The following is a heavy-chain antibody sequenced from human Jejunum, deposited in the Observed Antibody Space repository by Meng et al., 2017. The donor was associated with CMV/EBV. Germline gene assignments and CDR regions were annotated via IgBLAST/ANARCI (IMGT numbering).Heavy chain of an antibody. CDR1: GGSIRSTSYY. V-gene: IGHV4-39*07. J-gene: IGHJ4*02. Sequence: TCTVSGGSIRSTSYYWGWIRQPPGKGLEWIVTLYHEESTYYNPSLKSRVTISVDTSKNQFSLKLSSVTAADTAVYFCATFEYFAYWGQGTGVTVSS. CDR2: LYHEEST. D-gene: IGHD2/OR15-2a*01. CDR3: ATFEYFAY.